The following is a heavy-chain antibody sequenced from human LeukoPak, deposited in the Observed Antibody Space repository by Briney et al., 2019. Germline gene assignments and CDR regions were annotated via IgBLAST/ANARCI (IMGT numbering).Heavy chain of an antibody. CDR1: GGSISSGGYY. CDR2: IYYSGST. Sequence: SETLSLTCTVSGGSISSGGYYWSWIRQHPGEGLEWIGYIYYSGSTYYNPSLKSRVTISVDTSKNQFSLKLSSVTAADTAVYYCARVRYYDSSGYYEYFDYWGQGTLVTVS. J-gene: IGHJ4*02. D-gene: IGHD3-22*01. V-gene: IGHV4-31*03. CDR3: ARVRYYDSSGYYEYFDY.